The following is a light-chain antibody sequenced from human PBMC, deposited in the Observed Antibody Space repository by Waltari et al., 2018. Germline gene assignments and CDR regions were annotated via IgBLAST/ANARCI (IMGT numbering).Light chain of an antibody. CDR3: QQFYGSPFT. CDR1: RSVLYSPNNKNY. Sequence: DIVMTQSPYSLAVSLGERASINCKSSRSVLYSPNNKNYLSWYHQKPGQPPKLRISWASTRESGVPDRFSGSGSGTDFTLTISSLQADDVAIYYCQQFYGSPFTFGGGTKVEIK. V-gene: IGKV4-1*01. CDR2: WAS. J-gene: IGKJ4*01.